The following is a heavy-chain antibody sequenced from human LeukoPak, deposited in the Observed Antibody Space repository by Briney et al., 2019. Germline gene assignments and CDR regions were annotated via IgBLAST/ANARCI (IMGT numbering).Heavy chain of an antibody. Sequence: SETLSLTCAVYGGSFSGYYWSWIRQPPGKGLEWIGEINHSGSTNYNPSLKSRVTISVDTSKNQFSLKLSSVTAADTAVYYCARHAPIYSSSWYGVYLFDPWGQGTLVTVSS. D-gene: IGHD6-13*01. CDR3: ARHAPIYSSSWYGVYLFDP. CDR1: GGSFSGYY. J-gene: IGHJ5*02. CDR2: INHSGST. V-gene: IGHV4-34*01.